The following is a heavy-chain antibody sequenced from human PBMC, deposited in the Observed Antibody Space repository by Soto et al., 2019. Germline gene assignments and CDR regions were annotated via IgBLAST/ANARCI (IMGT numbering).Heavy chain of an antibody. J-gene: IGHJ4*02. D-gene: IGHD3-22*01. CDR2: IIPIFGTA. Sequence: ASVKVSCKASGGTFCSYAFSWVRQAPGQGLEWMGGIIPIFGTANYAQKFQGRVTIIADESTSTAYMELSSLRSEDTAVYYCARDVVQFGYYYDSSGYSNWGQGTLVTVSS. V-gene: IGHV1-69*13. CDR3: ARDVVQFGYYYDSSGYSN. CDR1: GGTFCSYA.